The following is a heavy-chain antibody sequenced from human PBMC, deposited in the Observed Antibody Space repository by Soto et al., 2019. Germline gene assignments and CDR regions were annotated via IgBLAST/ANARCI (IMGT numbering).Heavy chain of an antibody. CDR3: APYNSSSSDAFDI. Sequence: QVQLVQSGAEVKKPGSSVKVSCKASGGTFSSYTISWVRQAPGQGLEWMGRIIPILGIANYAQKFQGRVTITADKPTSTAYMELSSLRSEDTAVYYCAPYNSSSSDAFDIWGKGTMVTVSP. D-gene: IGHD6-6*01. J-gene: IGHJ3*02. CDR1: GGTFSSYT. V-gene: IGHV1-69*02. CDR2: IIPILGIA.